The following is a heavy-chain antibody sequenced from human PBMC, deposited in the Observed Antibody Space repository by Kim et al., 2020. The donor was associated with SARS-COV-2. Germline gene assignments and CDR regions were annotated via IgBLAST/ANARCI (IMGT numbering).Heavy chain of an antibody. CDR2: ISSSGSTI. D-gene: IGHD6-13*01. J-gene: IGHJ6*02. V-gene: IGHV3-11*01. CDR3: AREDVAAAGTGAYYYGMDA. CDR1: GFTFSDYY. Sequence: GGSLRLSCAASGFTFSDYYMSWIRQAPGKGLEWVSYISSSGSTIYYADSVKGRFTISRDNAKNSLYLQMNSLRAEDTAVYYCAREDVAAAGTGAYYYGMDAWGQGTTVTVSS.